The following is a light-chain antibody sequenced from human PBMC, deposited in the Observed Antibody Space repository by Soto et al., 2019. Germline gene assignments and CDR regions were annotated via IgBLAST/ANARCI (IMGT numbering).Light chain of an antibody. CDR3: QQYSNWPLT. Sequence: EIVLTQSPGTLSLSPGERATLSCRASQSVSSNLAWYQQKPGQAPRLLIFGASTRATGIPARFSGSGSGAEFSLTISALQSEDIAISYSQQYSNWPLTFRGGTKVDIK. CDR2: GAS. J-gene: IGKJ4*01. V-gene: IGKV3-15*01. CDR1: QSVSSN.